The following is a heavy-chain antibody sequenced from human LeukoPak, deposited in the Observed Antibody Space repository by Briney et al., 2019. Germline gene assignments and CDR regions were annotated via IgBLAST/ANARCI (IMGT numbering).Heavy chain of an antibody. CDR3: AELGITMIGGV. Sequence: GGSLRLSCAASGFTFSNYWMTWVRQAPGKGLEWVANMNQDGSGKYYVDSVKGRFAISRDNAKNSLYLQMNSLRAEDTAVYYCAELGITMIGGVWGKGTTVTISS. D-gene: IGHD3-10*02. J-gene: IGHJ6*04. CDR2: MNQDGSGK. V-gene: IGHV3-7*01. CDR1: GFTFSNYW.